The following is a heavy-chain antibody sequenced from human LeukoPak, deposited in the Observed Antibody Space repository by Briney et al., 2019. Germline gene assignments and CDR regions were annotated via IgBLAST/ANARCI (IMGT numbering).Heavy chain of an antibody. Sequence: GESLKISCKGSGYSFTSYWIGWVRQMPGKVLEWMGIIYPGDSDTRYSPSFQGQVTISADKSISTAYLQWSSLKASDTAMYYCATQVDTAMVTALYFDYWGQGTLVTVSS. CDR1: GYSFTSYW. CDR3: ATQVDTAMVTALYFDY. V-gene: IGHV5-51*01. J-gene: IGHJ4*02. D-gene: IGHD5-18*01. CDR2: IYPGDSDT.